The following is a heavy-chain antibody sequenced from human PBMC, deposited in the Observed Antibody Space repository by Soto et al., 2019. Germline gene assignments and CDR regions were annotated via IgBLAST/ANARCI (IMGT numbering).Heavy chain of an antibody. CDR1: GFDFSTYA. CDR3: ARDSVTRVSSDIPGMDV. Sequence: EVRLLESGGGLVQPGGSLRLSCVASGFDFSTYAMSWVRQAPGKGLEWVSVIGEGGVSRVYADAVKGRFTISRDNSKTTLYLKMTCMTVDDTAMYYCARDSVTRVSSDIPGMDVWGQGTTVSVSS. V-gene: IGHV3-23*01. J-gene: IGHJ6*02. D-gene: IGHD3-16*01. CDR2: IGEGGVSR.